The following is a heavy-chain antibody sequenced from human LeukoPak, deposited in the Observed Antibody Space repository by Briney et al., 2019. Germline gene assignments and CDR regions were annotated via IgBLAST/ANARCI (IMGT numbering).Heavy chain of an antibody. CDR2: VYYRGNT. Sequence: SETLSLTCTVSGGSITTTNYYWAWIRQPPGEGLQWIGSVYYRGNTYSNPSLESRITMSVDTSKNQFSLRLTSVTAADTALYYCARDTVPPRNATEQKTGTYYWGLGTLVTVSS. CDR3: ARDTVPPRNATEQKTGTYY. D-gene: IGHD7-27*01. CDR1: GGSITTTNYY. V-gene: IGHV4-39*02. J-gene: IGHJ4*01.